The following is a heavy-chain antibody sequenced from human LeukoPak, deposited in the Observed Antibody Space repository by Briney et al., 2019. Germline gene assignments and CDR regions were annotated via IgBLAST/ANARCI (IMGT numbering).Heavy chain of an antibody. V-gene: IGHV1-18*01. J-gene: IGHJ3*02. D-gene: IGHD3-22*01. CDR1: GYTFTSYG. CDR2: ISAYNGNT. Sequence: ASVKVSCKASGYTFTSYGISWVRQAPGQGLEWMGWISAYNGNTNYAQKLQGRVTVTRDTSTSTAYMELSSLRSEDTAVYYCAKDEKGYYHDTSGYPDAFDIWGQGTMVTVSS. CDR3: AKDEKGYYHDTSGYPDAFDI.